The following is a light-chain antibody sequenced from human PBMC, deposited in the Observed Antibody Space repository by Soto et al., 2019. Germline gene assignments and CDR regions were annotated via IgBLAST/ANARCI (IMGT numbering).Light chain of an antibody. J-gene: IGKJ4*01. V-gene: IGKV3-15*01. CDR3: QQYNNWPLT. CDR2: GAS. CDR1: QSVSSN. Sequence: IVMTQSPSTLSVSPGERATLSCRASQSVSSNLAWYQQQPGQAPRLLIYGASTRATGFPARFSGSGSGTEFTLTISSLQSEDFAVYYCQQYNNWPLTFGGGTKVDIK.